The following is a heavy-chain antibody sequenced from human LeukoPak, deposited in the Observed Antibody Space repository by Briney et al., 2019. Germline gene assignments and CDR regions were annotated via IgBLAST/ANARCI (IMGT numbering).Heavy chain of an antibody. Sequence: GGSLRLSCAASGFTFSSYWMHWVRQAPGKGLVWVSRINSDGSSTSYADSVKGRFTIPRDNAKNTLYLQMNSLRAEDTAVYYCARVGSQLFYYYYGMDVWGQGTTVTVSS. V-gene: IGHV3-74*01. CDR3: ARVGSQLFYYYYGMDV. D-gene: IGHD2-2*01. J-gene: IGHJ6*02. CDR2: INSDGSST. CDR1: GFTFSSYW.